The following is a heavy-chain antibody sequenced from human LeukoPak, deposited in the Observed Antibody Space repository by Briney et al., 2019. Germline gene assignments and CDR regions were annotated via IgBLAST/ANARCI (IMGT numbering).Heavy chain of an antibody. J-gene: IGHJ4*02. CDR1: GGSISSYY. CDR2: IYYSGSN. V-gene: IGHV4-59*01. Sequence: NSSETLSLTCTVSGGSISSYYWSWIRQPPGKGLEWIGYIYYSGSNNYNPSLKSRVTISVDTPKNQFSLKLSSVTAADTAVYYCARGPGLTDWGQGTLVTVSS. D-gene: IGHD2-21*02. CDR3: ARGPGLTD.